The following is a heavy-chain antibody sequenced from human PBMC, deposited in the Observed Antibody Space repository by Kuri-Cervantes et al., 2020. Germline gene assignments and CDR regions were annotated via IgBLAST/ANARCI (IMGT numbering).Heavy chain of an antibody. Sequence: LRLSCTVSGGSISSGDYYWSWIRQPPGKGLEWIGYIYYSGSTYYHPSLKSRVTISVDTSKNQFSLKLSSVTAADTAVYYCARASITMIECYYFDYWGQGTLVTVSS. CDR3: ARASITMIECYYFDY. D-gene: IGHD3-22*01. V-gene: IGHV4-30-4*01. CDR1: GGSISSGDYY. J-gene: IGHJ4*02. CDR2: IYYSGST.